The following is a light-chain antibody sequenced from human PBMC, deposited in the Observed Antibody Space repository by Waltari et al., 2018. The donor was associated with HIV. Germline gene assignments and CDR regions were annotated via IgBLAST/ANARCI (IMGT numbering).Light chain of an antibody. Sequence: DIQMTQSPSSVSASVGDRVTITCRASQGVSSWLAWYQQKKGQAPKLLIYSATILQTGVPSRFSGSGSGTDFTLTISSLQPEDFATYFCQQADSFPLTFGGGTKLEIK. V-gene: IGKV1-12*01. CDR1: QGVSSW. CDR2: SAT. J-gene: IGKJ4*01. CDR3: QQADSFPLT.